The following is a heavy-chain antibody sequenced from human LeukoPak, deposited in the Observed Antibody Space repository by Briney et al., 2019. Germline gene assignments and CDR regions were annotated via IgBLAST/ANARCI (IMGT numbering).Heavy chain of an antibody. V-gene: IGHV3-48*03. Sequence: GGSLRLSCAASGFTLSSYEMNSVCQAPGKGLEWVSYISSSGSTIYYADSVKGRFTISRDNAKNSLYLQMNSLRADDTAVYYCARDWWYYFDYWGQGTLVTVSS. CDR1: GFTLSSYE. CDR3: ARDWWYYFDY. CDR2: ISSSGSTI. D-gene: IGHD2-8*02. J-gene: IGHJ4*02.